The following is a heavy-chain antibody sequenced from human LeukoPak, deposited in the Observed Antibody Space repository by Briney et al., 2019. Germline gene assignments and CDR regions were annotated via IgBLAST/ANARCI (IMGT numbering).Heavy chain of an antibody. CDR1: GYTFTNYG. CDR2: ISAYNGNT. V-gene: IGHV1-18*01. J-gene: IGHJ4*02. D-gene: IGHD3-22*01. Sequence: ASVTVSCTTSGYTFTNYGISWVRQAPGQGLEWMGWISAYNGNTNYAQKLQGRVTMTTDTSTSTAYMELRSLRSDDTAVYYCARDPRRAYYDSSGYADYWGQGTLVTVSS. CDR3: ARDPRRAYYDSSGYADY.